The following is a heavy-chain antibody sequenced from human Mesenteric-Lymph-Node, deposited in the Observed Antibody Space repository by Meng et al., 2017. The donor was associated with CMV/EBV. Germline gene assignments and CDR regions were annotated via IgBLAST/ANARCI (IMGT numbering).Heavy chain of an antibody. D-gene: IGHD3-10*01. Sequence: SGDTFTTYAINWVRQAPGQGLEWMGWINTNTGNPTYAQGFTGRFVFSLDTSVSTAYLQISSLKAEDTAVYYCARDEGYYGSGSNFDYWGQGTLVTVSS. CDR2: INTNTGNP. V-gene: IGHV7-4-1*02. CDR3: ARDEGYYGSGSNFDY. CDR1: GDTFTTYA. J-gene: IGHJ4*02.